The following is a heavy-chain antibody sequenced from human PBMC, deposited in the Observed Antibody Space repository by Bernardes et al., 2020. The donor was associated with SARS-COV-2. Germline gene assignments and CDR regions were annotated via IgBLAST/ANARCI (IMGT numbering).Heavy chain of an antibody. CDR1: GFTFSSYA. J-gene: IGHJ6*02. V-gene: IGHV3-23*01. Sequence: GGSLRLSCAASGFTFSSYAMSWVRQAPGKGLEWVSAISGSGGSTYYADSVKGRFTISRDNSKNTLYLQMNSLRAEDTAVYYCAKDSHAERTGIAVAGPLRYYYYGMDVWGQGTTVTVSS. CDR2: ISGSGGST. D-gene: IGHD6-19*01. CDR3: AKDSHAERTGIAVAGPLRYYYYGMDV.